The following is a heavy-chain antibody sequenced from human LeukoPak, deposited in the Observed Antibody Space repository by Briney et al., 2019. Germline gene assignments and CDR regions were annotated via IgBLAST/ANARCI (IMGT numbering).Heavy chain of an antibody. V-gene: IGHV3-7*01. CDR1: GFTFSSYE. D-gene: IGHD4-23*01. CDR2: IKQDGSEK. J-gene: IGHJ4*02. CDR3: ARDPRPRWAFDY. Sequence: GGSLRLSCAASGFTFSSYEMNWVRQAPGKGLEWVANIKQDGSEKYYVDSVKGRFTISRDNAKNSLYLQMNSLRAKDTAVYYCARDPRPRWAFDYWGQGTLVTVSS.